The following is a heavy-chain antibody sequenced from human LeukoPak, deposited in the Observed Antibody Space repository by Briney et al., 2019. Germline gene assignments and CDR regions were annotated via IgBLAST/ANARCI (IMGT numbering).Heavy chain of an antibody. D-gene: IGHD6-13*01. Sequence: PGGSRRLSCVASGFTFSSYWMHWVRQAPGKGLVWVSRINSDGSSTSYADSVKGRFTISRDNAKNTLYLQMNSLRAEDTAMYYCARRRSPDAFDVWGQGTMVTVSS. CDR3: ARRRSPDAFDV. V-gene: IGHV3-74*01. CDR1: GFTFSSYW. CDR2: INSDGSST. J-gene: IGHJ3*01.